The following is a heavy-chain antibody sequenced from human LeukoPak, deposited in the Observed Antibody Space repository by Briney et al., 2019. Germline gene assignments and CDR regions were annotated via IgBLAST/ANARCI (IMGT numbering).Heavy chain of an antibody. CDR3: ARDVLGGGDCYNALRYYYYDDGMDV. CDR1: GFTFASFG. Sequence: GGSLSLSCAASGFTFASFGIQWVRQATGKGLEWVADIWYGGSNKYYADYVKGRFTISRDNSKNTLYLQMNRLRAEDAAVYYCARDVLGGGDCYNALRYYYYDDGMDVWGQGTTVTVSS. V-gene: IGHV3-33*08. J-gene: IGHJ6*02. CDR2: IWYGGSNK. D-gene: IGHD2-21*02.